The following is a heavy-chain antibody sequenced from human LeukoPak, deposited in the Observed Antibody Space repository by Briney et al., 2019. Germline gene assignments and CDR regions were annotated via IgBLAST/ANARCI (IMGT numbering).Heavy chain of an antibody. J-gene: IGHJ4*02. Sequence: GGSLRLSCAASGFTFSTYNMNWVRQAPGKGLEWVSYISSCGSTKYYADSVKGRFNISRDNVKNSLFLQMNSLSDEDTAVYYCARDFLTGYFDYWGQGTLVTVSS. CDR2: ISSCGSTK. V-gene: IGHV3-48*02. CDR1: GFTFSTYN. D-gene: IGHD3-9*01. CDR3: ARDFLTGYFDY.